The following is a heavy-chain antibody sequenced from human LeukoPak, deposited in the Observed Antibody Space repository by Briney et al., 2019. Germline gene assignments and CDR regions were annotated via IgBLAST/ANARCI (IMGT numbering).Heavy chain of an antibody. Sequence: GGSLRLSCEASGFTVSSNYMSWVRQAPGKGLGWVSVIYSGGTTYYADSVKGRFTISRDNSKNTLYLQMNSLRAEDTAVYYCAGWPSSSWYKVAAFGIWGQGTMVTVSS. V-gene: IGHV3-53*01. CDR3: AGWPSSSWYKVAAFGI. CDR2: IYSGGTT. D-gene: IGHD6-13*01. CDR1: GFTVSSNY. J-gene: IGHJ3*02.